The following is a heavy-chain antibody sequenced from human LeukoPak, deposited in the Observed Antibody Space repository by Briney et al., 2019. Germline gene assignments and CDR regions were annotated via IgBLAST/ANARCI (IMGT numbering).Heavy chain of an antibody. V-gene: IGHV1-3*01. D-gene: IGHD5-18*01. CDR2: IKAGNGDT. CDR1: GYTFTDYT. Sequence: GASVKVSCKASGYTFTDYTIHWVRQAPGQRLEWMGWIKAGNGDTKYSQNFQGRVAITRVTSASTAHMELSSLRSEDTAVYFCARDVGYSYGYFGHWGQGTLVTVSS. J-gene: IGHJ4*02. CDR3: ARDVGYSYGYFGH.